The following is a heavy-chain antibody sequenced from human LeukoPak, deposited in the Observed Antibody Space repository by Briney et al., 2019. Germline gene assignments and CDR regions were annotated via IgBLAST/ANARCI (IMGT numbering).Heavy chain of an antibody. Sequence: SETLSLTCAVYGGSFSGYYWGWIRQPPGKGLEWIGSIYHSGSTYYNPSLKSRVTISVDTSKNQFSLKLSSVTAADTAVYYCARARYYGSGSYSTVYYFDYWGQGTLVTVSS. J-gene: IGHJ4*02. CDR1: GGSFSGYY. D-gene: IGHD3-10*01. V-gene: IGHV4-38-2*01. CDR3: ARARYYGSGSYSTVYYFDY. CDR2: IYHSGST.